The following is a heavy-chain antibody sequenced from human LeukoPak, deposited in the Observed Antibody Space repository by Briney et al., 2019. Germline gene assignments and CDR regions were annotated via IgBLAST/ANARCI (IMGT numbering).Heavy chain of an antibody. CDR1: GYTFTSYD. Sequence: ASVKVSCKASGYTFTSYDINWVRQATGQGLEWMGWMNPNSGNTNYAQKLQGRVTMTTDTSTSTAYMELRSLRSDDTAVYYCARDVSDYDILTGYYGLDYWGQGTLVTVSS. CDR3: ARDVSDYDILTGYYGLDY. CDR2: MNPNSGNT. D-gene: IGHD3-9*01. J-gene: IGHJ4*02. V-gene: IGHV1-18*01.